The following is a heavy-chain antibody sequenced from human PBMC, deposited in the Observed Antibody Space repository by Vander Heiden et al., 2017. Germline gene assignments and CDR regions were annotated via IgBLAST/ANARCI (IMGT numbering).Heavy chain of an antibody. CDR1: GFPFSNYA. CDR2: ITGSGDIT. Sequence: VQLLESGGGLVQPGGSLSLSCAASGFPFSNYAMSWVRQAPGKGLEWVSGITGSGDITWYADSLKGRFSISRDNSRNTLYLQLNSLRAEDSALYYCVPIHRNREWLSTFDSWGQGTLVTVSS. CDR3: VPIHRNREWLSTFDS. V-gene: IGHV3-23*01. D-gene: IGHD3-9*01. J-gene: IGHJ4*02.